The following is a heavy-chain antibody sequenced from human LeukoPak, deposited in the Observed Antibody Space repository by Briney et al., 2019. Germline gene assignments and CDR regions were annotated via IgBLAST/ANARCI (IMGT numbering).Heavy chain of an antibody. V-gene: IGHV3-21*01. CDR3: ERPLSGTTDFDY. Sequence: PGGSLRLSCAASGFTFSSYTMNWVRQAPGKGLEWVSLISSSSSYIFYADSVKGRFTISRDNAKKSLYLQMNSLRAEDTAVYYCERPLSGTTDFDYWGQGTLVTVSS. J-gene: IGHJ4*02. CDR1: GFTFSSYT. CDR2: ISSSSSYI. D-gene: IGHD1-20*01.